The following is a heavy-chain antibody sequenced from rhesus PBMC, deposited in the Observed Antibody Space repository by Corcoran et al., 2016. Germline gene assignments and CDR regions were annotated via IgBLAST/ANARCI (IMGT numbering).Heavy chain of an antibody. D-gene: IGHD6-25*01. CDR1: GFTFSSYV. CDR3: TPAAFDY. CDR2: IRESGGTK. J-gene: IGHJ4*01. Sequence: DVQLVESGGGLVKPGGSLRLSCVASGFTFSSYVMHWVRQAPGKGVWWVSVIRESGGTKYYAASVKGRFTISRENAKNSLFLQMNSLRAKDTAVYYCTPAAFDYWGQGVLVTVSS. V-gene: IGHV3S26*01.